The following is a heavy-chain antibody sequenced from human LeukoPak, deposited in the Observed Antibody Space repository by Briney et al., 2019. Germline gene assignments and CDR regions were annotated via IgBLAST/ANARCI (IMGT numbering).Heavy chain of an antibody. Sequence: GASVKVSCKASGYTFTGYYMHWVRLAPGQGLEWMGWINPNSGGTNYAQKFQGRVTMTRDTSISTAYMELSRLRSDDTAVYFCARSYGSGSYFSRLGYWGQGTLVTVSS. V-gene: IGHV1-2*02. CDR3: ARSYGSGSYFSRLGY. CDR1: GYTFTGYY. D-gene: IGHD3-10*01. CDR2: INPNSGGT. J-gene: IGHJ4*02.